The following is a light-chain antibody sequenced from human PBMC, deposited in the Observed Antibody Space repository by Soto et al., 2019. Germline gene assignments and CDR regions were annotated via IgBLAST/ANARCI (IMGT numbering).Light chain of an antibody. CDR2: DVT. J-gene: IGLJ1*01. Sequence: QSVLTQPASVSGSPGQSITISCTGTSSDVGGYNYVSWYQQHPGKAPKVMIYDVTNWPSGISNRFSGSKSGNTASLTISGLQAEDEADYYCSSHASSRTYVFGPGTKVTVL. CDR1: SSDVGGYNY. V-gene: IGLV2-14*01. CDR3: SSHASSRTYV.